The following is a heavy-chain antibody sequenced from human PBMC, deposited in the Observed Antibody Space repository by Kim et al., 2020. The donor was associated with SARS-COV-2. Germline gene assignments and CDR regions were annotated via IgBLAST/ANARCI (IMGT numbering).Heavy chain of an antibody. V-gene: IGHV4-34*01. J-gene: IGHJ6*02. D-gene: IGHD3-3*01. CDR3: AVLRPLSNYYYGMDV. CDR1: GGSFSGYY. Sequence: SETLSLTCAVYGGSFSGYYWSWIRQPPGKGLEWIGEINHSGSTNYNPSLKSRVTISVDTSKNQFSLKLSSVTAADTAVYYCAVLRPLSNYYYGMDVWGQGTTVTVSS. CDR2: INHSGST.